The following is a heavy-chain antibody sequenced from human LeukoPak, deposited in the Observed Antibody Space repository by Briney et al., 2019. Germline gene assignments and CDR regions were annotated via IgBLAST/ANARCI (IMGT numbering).Heavy chain of an antibody. CDR3: ARGVDVSRFNYFDP. V-gene: IGHV3-33*01. Sequence: PGGSLRLSCAASGFTFSSYGMHWVRQAPGKGLEWVAVIWYDRSDKYYADSVKGRFTISRDNYKNTLYLQMNSLRAEDTAVYFCARGVDVSRFNYFDPWGQGTLVTVSS. CDR2: IWYDRSDK. D-gene: IGHD6-13*01. CDR1: GFTFSSYG. J-gene: IGHJ5*02.